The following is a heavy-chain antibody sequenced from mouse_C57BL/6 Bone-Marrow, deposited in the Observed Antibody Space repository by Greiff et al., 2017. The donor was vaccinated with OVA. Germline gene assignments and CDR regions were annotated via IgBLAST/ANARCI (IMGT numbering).Heavy chain of an antibody. V-gene: IGHV1-64*01. J-gene: IGHJ3*01. CDR3: ATYSNYVPLAY. D-gene: IGHD2-5*01. CDR2: IHPNSGST. Sequence: VQLKQPGAELVKPGASVKLSCKASGYTFTSYWMHWVKQRPGQGLEWIGMIHPNSGSTNYNEKFKSKATLTVDKSSSTAYMQLSSLTSEDSAVYYCATYSNYVPLAYWGQGTLVTVSA. CDR1: GYTFTSYW.